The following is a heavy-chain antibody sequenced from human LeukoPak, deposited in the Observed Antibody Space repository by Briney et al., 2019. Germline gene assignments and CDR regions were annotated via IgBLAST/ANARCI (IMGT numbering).Heavy chain of an antibody. D-gene: IGHD3-10*01. J-gene: IGHJ5*02. CDR1: GGTFSSYA. V-gene: IGHV1-69*05. Sequence: SVKVSCKASGGTFSSYAMTWVRQAPGQGLEWMGGIIPIFGTANYAQKFQGRVTITTDESTNTAFMELSSLRSEDMAVYYCARGEITMLRGTPTNWSDPWGQGTLVTVSS. CDR2: IIPIFGTA. CDR3: ARGEITMLRGTPTNWSDP.